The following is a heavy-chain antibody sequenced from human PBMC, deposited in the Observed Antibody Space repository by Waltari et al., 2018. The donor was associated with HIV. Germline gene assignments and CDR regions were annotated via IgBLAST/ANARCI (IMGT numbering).Heavy chain of an antibody. CDR2: INHSGST. D-gene: IGHD3-10*02. J-gene: IGHJ4*02. CDR1: GGSFSGYY. Sequence: QVQLQQWGAGLLKPSETLSLTCAVYGGSFSGYYWSWIRQPPGKGLEWIGEINHSGSTNYNPSLKSRVTISVDTSKNQFSLKLSSVTAADTAVYYCARWWDYVKSQGDYWGQGTLVTVSS. CDR3: ARWWDYVKSQGDY. V-gene: IGHV4-34*01.